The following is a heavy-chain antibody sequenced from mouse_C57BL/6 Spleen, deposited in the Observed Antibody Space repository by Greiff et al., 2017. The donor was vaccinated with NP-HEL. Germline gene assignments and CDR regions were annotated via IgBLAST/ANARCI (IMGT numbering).Heavy chain of an antibody. D-gene: IGHD4-1*01. CDR2: ISYDGSN. CDR1: GYSITSGYY. CDR3: ARALGGYFDY. J-gene: IGHJ2*01. Sequence: EVKLMESGPGLVKPSQSLSLTCSVTGYSITSGYYWNWIRQFPGNKLEWMGYISYDGSNNYNPSLKNRISITRDTSKNQFFLKLNSVTTEDTATYYCARALGGYFDYWGQGTTLTVSS. V-gene: IGHV3-6*01.